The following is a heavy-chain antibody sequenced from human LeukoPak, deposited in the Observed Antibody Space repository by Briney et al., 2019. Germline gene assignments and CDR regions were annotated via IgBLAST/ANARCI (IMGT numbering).Heavy chain of an antibody. V-gene: IGHV1-46*03. CDR1: GYTFTSYY. D-gene: IGHD3-22*01. J-gene: IGHJ3*02. Sequence: ASVKVSCKASGYTFTSYYMHWVRQAPGQGLEWMGIINPSGGSTSYAKKFQGRVTMARDTSTSTVYMELSSLRSEDTAVYYCARGSLFYDSSGYYPDAFDIWGQGTMVTVSS. CDR3: ARGSLFYDSSGYYPDAFDI. CDR2: INPSGGST.